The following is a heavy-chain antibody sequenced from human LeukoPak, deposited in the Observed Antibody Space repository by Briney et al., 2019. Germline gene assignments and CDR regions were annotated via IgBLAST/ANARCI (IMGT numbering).Heavy chain of an antibody. J-gene: IGHJ4*02. D-gene: IGHD3-3*01. CDR1: GYTFTSYY. Sequence: ASVKVSCKASGYTFTSYYMHWVRQAPGQGLEWMGLINPSGGSTSYAQKFQGRVTMTRDTSTSTVYMELSSLRSEDTAVYYCARAQAPYYDFWSGSHRDYYFDYWGQGTLVTVSS. V-gene: IGHV1-46*01. CDR2: INPSGGST. CDR3: ARAQAPYYDFWSGSHRDYYFDY.